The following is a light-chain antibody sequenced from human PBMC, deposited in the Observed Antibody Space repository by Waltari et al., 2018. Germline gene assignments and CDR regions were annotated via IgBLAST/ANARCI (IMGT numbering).Light chain of an antibody. CDR2: AAS. J-gene: IGKJ4*01. CDR1: QSITSF. V-gene: IGKV1-39*01. Sequence: DIQMTQSPSSLSASVGDRVTITCRASQSITSFLNWYQQKPGKAPKLLIYAASNLQSGVPSRFSGSGSGTDFSLTISSLQPEDFATYYCQQTYSTPGTFGRGTKVEIK. CDR3: QQTYSTPGT.